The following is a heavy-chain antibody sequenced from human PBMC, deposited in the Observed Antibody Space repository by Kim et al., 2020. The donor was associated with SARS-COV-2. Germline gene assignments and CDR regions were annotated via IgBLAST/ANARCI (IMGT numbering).Heavy chain of an antibody. D-gene: IGHD5-12*01. CDR1: GFTFSSYG. Sequence: GGSLRLSCAASGFTFSSYGMHWVRQAPGKGLEWVAVIWYDGSNKYYADSVKGRFTISRDNSKNTLYLQMNSLRAEDTAVYYCARENEGGVATTRGGMDVWGQGTTVTVSS. V-gene: IGHV3-33*01. CDR2: IWYDGSNK. CDR3: ARENEGGVATTRGGMDV. J-gene: IGHJ6*02.